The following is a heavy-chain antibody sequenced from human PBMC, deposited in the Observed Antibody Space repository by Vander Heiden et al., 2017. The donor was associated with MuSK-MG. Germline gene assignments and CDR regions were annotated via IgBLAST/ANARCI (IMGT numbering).Heavy chain of an antibody. CDR2: ISYDGTNK. CDR3: AREQIAYFDY. Sequence: QVQLVESGGGVVQPGRSLRLSCAASGFTSSTYAMHWVRQAPGKGLEWVALISYDGTNKYYADSVKGRFTISRDNSKNTLYLQMNSLRAEDTAVYYCAREQIAYFDYWGQGTLVTVSS. D-gene: IGHD3-22*01. CDR1: GFTSSTYA. V-gene: IGHV3-30*04. J-gene: IGHJ4*02.